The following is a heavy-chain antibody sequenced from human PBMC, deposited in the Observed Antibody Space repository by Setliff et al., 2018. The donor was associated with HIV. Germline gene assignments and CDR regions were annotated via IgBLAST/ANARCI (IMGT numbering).Heavy chain of an antibody. Sequence: SETLSLTCTVSGGSISSSGNYWTWIRQRPGKGLEWIGYIYYTGGTYYHPSLKSRVLISVDTSNNLFSLSLRSVTAADTAVYYCARDLSPYGSGDPYYYYGMDVWGQGTTVTVSS. V-gene: IGHV4-31*03. D-gene: IGHD3-10*01. CDR1: GGSISSSGNY. J-gene: IGHJ6*02. CDR3: ARDLSPYGSGDPYYYYGMDV. CDR2: IYYTGGT.